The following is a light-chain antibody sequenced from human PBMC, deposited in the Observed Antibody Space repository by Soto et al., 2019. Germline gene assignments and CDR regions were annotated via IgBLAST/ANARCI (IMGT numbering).Light chain of an antibody. V-gene: IGKV1-5*03. CDR3: QQYKTSPS. CDR1: ETIRSG. Sequence: DIQLTQSPSTLSASVGDTVTITCRASETIRSGLAWYQHKPAQAPRVLIRQASTSVSGVPSRFSGSGSATDFTLTITNLQPDDFATYVCQQYKTSPSFGQGSKLEIK. CDR2: QAS. J-gene: IGKJ1*01.